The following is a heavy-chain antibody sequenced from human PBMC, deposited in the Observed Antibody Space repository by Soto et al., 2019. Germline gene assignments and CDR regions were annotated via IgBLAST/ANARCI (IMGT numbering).Heavy chain of an antibody. CDR3: AKDAIYCSSTSCCPYYYYMDV. CDR2: ISWNSGSI. V-gene: IGHV3-9*01. CDR1: GFTFDDYA. J-gene: IGHJ6*03. Sequence: EVQLVESGGGLVQPGRSLRLSCAASGFTFDDYAMHWVRQAPGKGLEWVSGISWNSGSIGYADSVKGRFTISRDNAKNSLYLQMNSRRAEDTALYYCAKDAIYCSSTSCCPYYYYMDVWGKGTTVTVSS. D-gene: IGHD2-2*01.